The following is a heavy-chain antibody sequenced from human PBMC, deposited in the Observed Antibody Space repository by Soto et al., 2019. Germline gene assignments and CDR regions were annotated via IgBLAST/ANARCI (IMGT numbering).Heavy chain of an antibody. CDR1: GVTFSSYA. CDR3: ARDSLDYYDSSGSPNPCYYGMDV. V-gene: IGHV3-30-3*01. J-gene: IGHJ6*02. D-gene: IGHD3-22*01. CDR2: ISYDGSNK. Sequence: PGGSLRLSCAASGVTFSSYAMHWVRLAPGKGVEWVAVISYDGSNKYYADSVKGRFTISRDNSKNTLYLQMNSLRAEDTAVYYCARDSLDYYDSSGSPNPCYYGMDVWGQGTTVTVSS.